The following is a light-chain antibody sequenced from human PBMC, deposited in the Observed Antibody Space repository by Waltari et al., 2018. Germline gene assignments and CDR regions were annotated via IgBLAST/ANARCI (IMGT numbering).Light chain of an antibody. CDR3: SSYAGSSKGV. J-gene: IGLJ2*01. Sequence: QSALTQPASVSGSPGQSITISCTGTSSDVGNYKRVSWYQQHPGKGPKLMIYAVSKRPSGVSDRFSCSRSGDMASLTISGRQPEDEAEYFGSSYAGSSKGVFGGGTKVTVL. CDR2: AVS. V-gene: IGLV2-23*02. CDR1: SSDVGNYKR.